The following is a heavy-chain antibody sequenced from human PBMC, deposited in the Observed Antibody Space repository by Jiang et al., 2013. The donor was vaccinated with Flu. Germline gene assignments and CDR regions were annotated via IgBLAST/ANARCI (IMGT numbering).Heavy chain of an antibody. Sequence: SGLVKPSQTLSLTCSVSGDSISSGGNSWSWIRQPPGKGLEWIGYIFHGGRTYYNPSLKSRVTISVDRSKNQFSLNLTSVTAADTAVYYCTRGRVQLPDYWGQGTLVTVSS. D-gene: IGHD5-18*01. V-gene: IGHV4-30-2*01. J-gene: IGHJ4*02. CDR3: TRGRVQLPDY. CDR1: GDSISSGGNS. CDR2: IFHGGRT.